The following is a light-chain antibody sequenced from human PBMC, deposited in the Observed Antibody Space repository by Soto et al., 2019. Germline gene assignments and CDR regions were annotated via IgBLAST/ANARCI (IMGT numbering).Light chain of an antibody. CDR3: LQLYSYPVT. Sequence: DIQLTQSPSFLSASVGDRVTVACRASQGISGYLAWYQQKPGKAPKLLIYATSTLQSGVPSRFSGRGSGTEFTLTISSLQPEDFATYYCLQLYSYPVTFGQGTKLEIK. V-gene: IGKV1-9*01. CDR2: ATS. J-gene: IGKJ2*01. CDR1: QGISGY.